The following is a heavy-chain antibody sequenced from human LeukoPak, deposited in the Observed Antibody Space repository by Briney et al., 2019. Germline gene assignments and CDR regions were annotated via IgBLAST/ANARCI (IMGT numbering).Heavy chain of an antibody. V-gene: IGHV3-33*05. CDR2: ISFDGKNK. J-gene: IGHJ3*02. Sequence: GGSLRLSCAASGFTFSNYGMHWVRQAPGKGLEWVAVISFDGKNKFYADSVKGRFTISRDNSKNTLYLQINSLRAEDTAVYYCAKDPILGATSRERAFDIWGQGTMVTVSS. CDR3: AKDPILGATSRERAFDI. D-gene: IGHD1-26*01. CDR1: GFTFSNYG.